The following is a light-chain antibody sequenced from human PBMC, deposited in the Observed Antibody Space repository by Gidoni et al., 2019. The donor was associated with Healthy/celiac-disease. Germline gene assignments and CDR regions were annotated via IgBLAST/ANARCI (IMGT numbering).Light chain of an antibody. CDR1: QSVSSN. CDR2: GPS. Sequence: EIVMTQSPATLSVSPGERATLSCRASQSVSSNLAWYQQKPGQAPRLLICGPSTRATGIPARFSGSGSGTEFTLTISSLQSEDFAVYYCQQYNNLWTFGQGTKVEIK. V-gene: IGKV3-15*01. CDR3: QQYNNLWT. J-gene: IGKJ1*01.